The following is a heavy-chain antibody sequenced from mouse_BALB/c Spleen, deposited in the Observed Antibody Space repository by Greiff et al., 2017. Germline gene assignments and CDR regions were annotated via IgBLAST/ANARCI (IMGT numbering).Heavy chain of an antibody. J-gene: IGHJ1*01. Sequence: QVTLKESGPGILQPSQTLSLTCSFSGFSLSTSGMGVSWIRQPSGKGLEWLAHIYWDDDKRYNPSLKSRLTISKDTSSNQVFLKITSVDTADTATYYCARRRMDGYYYRSYFDVWGAGTTVTVSS. D-gene: IGHD2-3*01. CDR2: IYWDDDK. V-gene: IGHV8-12*01. CDR1: GFSLSTSGMG. CDR3: ARRRMDGYYYRSYFDV.